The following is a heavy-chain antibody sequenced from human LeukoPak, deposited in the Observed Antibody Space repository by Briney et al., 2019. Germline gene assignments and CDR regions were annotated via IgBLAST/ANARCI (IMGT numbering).Heavy chain of an antibody. CDR1: GGSFSGYY. CDR3: ARAWDYGDLYYFDY. Sequence: SETLSLTCAVYGGSFSGYYWSWIRQPPGKGLEWIGEINHSGSTNYNPSLKSRVTISVDTSKNQFSLKLSSVTAADTAVYYCARAWDYGDLYYFDYWGQGTLVTVSS. CDR2: INHSGST. J-gene: IGHJ4*02. D-gene: IGHD4-17*01. V-gene: IGHV4-34*01.